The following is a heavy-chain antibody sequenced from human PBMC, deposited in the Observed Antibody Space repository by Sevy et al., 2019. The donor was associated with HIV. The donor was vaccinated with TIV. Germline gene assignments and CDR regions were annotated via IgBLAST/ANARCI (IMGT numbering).Heavy chain of an antibody. D-gene: IGHD2-2*01. Sequence: SETLSLTCAVYGGSFSGYYWSWICQPPGKGLEWIGEINHSGSTNYNPSLKSRVTISVDTSKNQFSLKLSSVTAADTAVYYCARHCGTTSCSHAFDIWGQGTMVTVSS. CDR3: ARHCGTTSCSHAFDI. CDR2: INHSGST. J-gene: IGHJ3*02. V-gene: IGHV4-34*01. CDR1: GGSFSGYY.